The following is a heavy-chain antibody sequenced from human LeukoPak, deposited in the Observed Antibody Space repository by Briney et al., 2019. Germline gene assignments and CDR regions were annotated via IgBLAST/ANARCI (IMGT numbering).Heavy chain of an antibody. CDR3: ARLDIRLVVGY. V-gene: IGHV4-59*08. J-gene: IGHJ4*02. CDR1: GGSISSYY. CDR2: IYYSGST. Sequence: SETLSLTCTVSGGSISSYYWSWIRQPPGKGLEWIGYIYYSGSTNYNPSLKSRVTIPVDTSKNQFSLKLSSVTAADTAVYYCARLDIRLVVGYWGQGTLVTVSS. D-gene: IGHD3-9*01.